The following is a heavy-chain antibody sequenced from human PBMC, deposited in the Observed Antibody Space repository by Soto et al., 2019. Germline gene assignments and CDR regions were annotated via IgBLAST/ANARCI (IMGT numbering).Heavy chain of an antibody. V-gene: IGHV1-69*01. CDR2: IIPIFGTA. CDR1: GGTFSSYA. J-gene: IGHJ6*02. D-gene: IGHD2-15*01. CDR3: ATSIGTYCSGGSCYSNYYYYGMDV. Sequence: SVKVSCEASGGTFSSYAISWVREAPVQGLEWMGGIIPIFGTANYAQKFQGRVTITADESTSTAYMELSSLRSEDTAVYYCATSIGTYCSGGSCYSNYYYYGMDVWGQGTTVTVSS.